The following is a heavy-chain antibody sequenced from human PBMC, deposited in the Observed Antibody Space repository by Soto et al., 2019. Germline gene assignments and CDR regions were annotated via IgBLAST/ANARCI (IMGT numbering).Heavy chain of an antibody. CDR1: VSAGSITDYF. CDR2: IHHTGSS. V-gene: IGHV4-59*03. CDR3: AKWNEMKRSFDD. J-gene: IGHJ4*02. D-gene: IGHD1-1*01. Sequence: QVQLQESGPGLVKPSETLSLTCTVSVSAGSITDYFWNWIRQPPEKGLEWIGFIHHTGSSLSNPSLRSRLTMSVDTTEGQISLNLRAVSAADTAVYYCAKWNEMKRSFDDWGQGVLVTVSS.